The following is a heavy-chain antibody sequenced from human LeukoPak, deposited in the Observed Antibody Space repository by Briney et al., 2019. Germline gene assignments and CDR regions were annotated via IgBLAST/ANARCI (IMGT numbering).Heavy chain of an antibody. CDR1: GFTFSNYG. Sequence: PGGSLRLSCAASGFTFSNYGMNWVRQAPGKGLEWVSIITSGVGIPYYADSVKGRFTISRDNSKNTLYLQMNSLRAEDTAVYYCAKGDYYDFDYWGQGTLVTVSS. CDR3: AKGDYYDFDY. D-gene: IGHD3-10*01. J-gene: IGHJ4*02. V-gene: IGHV3-23*01. CDR2: ITSGVGIP.